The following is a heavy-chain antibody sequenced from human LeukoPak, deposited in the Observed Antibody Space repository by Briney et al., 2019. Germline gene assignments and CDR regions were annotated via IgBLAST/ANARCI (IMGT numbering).Heavy chain of an antibody. CDR1: GFTFDDYA. V-gene: IGHV3-9*01. J-gene: IGHJ4*02. Sequence: GGSLRLSCAASGFTFDDYAMHWVRQAPGKGLEWVSGISWNSGSIGYADSVKGRFTISRDNAKNSLYLQMNSLRAEDTALYYCAKDFTAAAGQGWGQGTLVTVSS. D-gene: IGHD6-13*01. CDR3: AKDFTAAAGQG. CDR2: ISWNSGSI.